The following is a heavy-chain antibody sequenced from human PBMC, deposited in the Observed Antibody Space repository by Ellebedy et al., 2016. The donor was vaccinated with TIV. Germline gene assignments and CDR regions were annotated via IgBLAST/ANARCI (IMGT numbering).Heavy chain of an antibody. Sequence: PGGSLRLSCAASGFTFSTYSMNWVRQAPGKGLEWVSSITSSISYIYYADSMKGRFTISRDNAKNSLYLQMNSLRAEDTAVYYCARDQSGDHYGMDVWGQGTTVTVSS. J-gene: IGHJ6*02. V-gene: IGHV3-21*01. CDR2: ITSSISYI. CDR1: GFTFSTYS. CDR3: ARDQSGDHYGMDV. D-gene: IGHD3-10*01.